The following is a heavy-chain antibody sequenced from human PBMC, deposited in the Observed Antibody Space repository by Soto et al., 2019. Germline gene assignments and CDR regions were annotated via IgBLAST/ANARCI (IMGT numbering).Heavy chain of an antibody. V-gene: IGHV3-11*01. J-gene: IGHJ6*03. CDR3: ARDRQGGIQLWDYYYYMDV. CDR1: GFTFSDYY. Sequence: QVQLVESGGGLVKPGGSLRLSCAASGFTFSDYYMSWIRQAPGKGLEWISYISSSGSIIKYAGSVKGRFTISRDNAKNSLYLQMHSLRAEDTAVYYCARDRQGGIQLWDYYYYMDVWGKGTTVTVSS. D-gene: IGHD5-18*01. CDR2: ISSSGSII.